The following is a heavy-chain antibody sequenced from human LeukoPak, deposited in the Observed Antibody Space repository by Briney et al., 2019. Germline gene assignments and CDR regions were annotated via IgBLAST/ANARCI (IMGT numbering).Heavy chain of an antibody. D-gene: IGHD3-22*01. J-gene: IGHJ6*04. V-gene: IGHV3-53*01. CDR3: ARVGEYYYDSSGYPTKPLDV. Sequence: GGFLRLSCAASGFIVSSNYMSWIRQAPGKGLEWVSVIYSGGSTYYADSVKGRFTISRDNSKNTLYLQMNSLRAEDTAVYYCARVGEYYYDSSGYPTKPLDVWGKGTTVTISS. CDR2: IYSGGST. CDR1: GFIVSSNY.